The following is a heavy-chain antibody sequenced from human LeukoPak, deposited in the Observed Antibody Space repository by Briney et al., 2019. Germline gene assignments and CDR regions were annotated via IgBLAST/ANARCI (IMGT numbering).Heavy chain of an antibody. D-gene: IGHD1-26*01. CDR1: GYTFTSYG. J-gene: IGHJ4*02. CDR2: INPSGGST. V-gene: IGHV1-46*01. CDR3: ARQFRSYYDHRFDY. Sequence: ASVKVSCKASGYTFTSYGISWVRQAPGQGLEWMGIINPSGGSTSYAQKFQGRVTMTRDTSTSTVYMELSSLRSEDTAVYYCARQFRSYYDHRFDYWGQGTLVTVSS.